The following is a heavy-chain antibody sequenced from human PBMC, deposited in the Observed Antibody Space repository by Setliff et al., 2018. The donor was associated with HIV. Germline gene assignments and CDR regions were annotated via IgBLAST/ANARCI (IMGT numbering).Heavy chain of an antibody. CDR2: ISVNKGHT. CDR3: VRDWPNIIADY. CDR1: GYPFNTYD. V-gene: IGHV1-18*04. Sequence: GASVKVSCKASGYPFNTYDITWVRQAPGQGLEWMGWISVNKGHTNYAQKFQDRVTMTTDTSTSTAYMELTGLRSDDTAAYYCVRDWPNIIADYWGQGTLVTVSS. D-gene: IGHD2-15*01. J-gene: IGHJ4*02.